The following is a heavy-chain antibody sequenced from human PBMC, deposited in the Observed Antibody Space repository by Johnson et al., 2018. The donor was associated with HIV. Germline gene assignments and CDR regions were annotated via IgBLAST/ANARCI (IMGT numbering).Heavy chain of an antibody. CDR1: GFTFSSYA. D-gene: IGHD3-3*01. V-gene: IGHV3-30*04. CDR3: AGDALVRFLEWFI. CDR2: IKQDGSEK. J-gene: IGHJ3*02. Sequence: VQLVESGGGVVQPGRSLRLSCAASGFTFSSYAMHWVRQAPGKGLEWVAHIKQDGSEKYYADSVTGRFTIARDNSKNTLYLQMNSLRAEDTAVYYCAGDALVRFLEWFIWGQETMVTVSS.